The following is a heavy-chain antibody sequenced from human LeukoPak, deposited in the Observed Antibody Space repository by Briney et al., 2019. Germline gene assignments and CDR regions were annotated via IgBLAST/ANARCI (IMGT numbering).Heavy chain of an antibody. CDR3: ARVLHKRNYDSSIYYGY. D-gene: IGHD3-22*01. J-gene: IGHJ4*02. V-gene: IGHV3-11*06. CDR2: ISRSSTYI. CDR1: GFTFSDYY. Sequence: PGGSLRLSCAASGFTFSDYYMSWIRQAPGRGLEWVSSISRSSTYIYYADSVKGRFTVSRDNAKNSLYLQMNSLRAEDTAVYYCARVLHKRNYDSSIYYGYWGQGTLVTVSS.